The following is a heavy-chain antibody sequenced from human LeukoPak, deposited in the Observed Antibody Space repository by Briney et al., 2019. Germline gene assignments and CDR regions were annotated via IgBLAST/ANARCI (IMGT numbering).Heavy chain of an antibody. V-gene: IGHV4-59*01. CDR3: AREIGESDYYYYGMDL. D-gene: IGHD3-16*01. CDR1: GASIITSY. Sequence: SETLSLTRTVSGASIITSYWSWIRQPPGKGLEWIGYIYYSGYTNYYPSFKSRATISMDASKNQLSLQLTSVTAADTAVYYCAREIGESDYYYYGMDLWGQGTMVTVSS. CDR2: IYYSGYT. J-gene: IGHJ6*02.